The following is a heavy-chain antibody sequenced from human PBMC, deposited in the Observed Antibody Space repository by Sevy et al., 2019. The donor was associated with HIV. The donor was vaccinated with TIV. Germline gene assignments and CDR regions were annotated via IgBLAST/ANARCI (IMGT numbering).Heavy chain of an antibody. CDR3: ASSHYDFWSGPKPIDY. CDR2: INSDGCST. CDR1: GFTFSSYW. V-gene: IGHV3-74*01. J-gene: IGHJ4*02. D-gene: IGHD3-3*01. Sequence: GGSLRLSCAASGFTFSSYWMHWVRQAPGKGLVWVSRINSDGCSTSYADSVKGRFTISRDNAKNTLYLQMNSLRAEDTAVYYCASSHYDFWSGPKPIDYWGQGTLVTVSS.